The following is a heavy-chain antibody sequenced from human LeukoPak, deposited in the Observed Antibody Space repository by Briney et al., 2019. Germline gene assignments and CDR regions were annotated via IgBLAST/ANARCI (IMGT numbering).Heavy chain of an antibody. D-gene: IGHD2-2*02. CDR1: GYTFTSYG. V-gene: IGHV1-18*01. CDR2: ISAYNGNT. Sequence: ASVKVSCKASGYTFTSYGLSWVRQAPGQGLEWMGWISAYNGNTNYAQKLQGRVTMTTDTSTSTAYMELRSLRSDDTAVYYCARGYCSSTSCYTGSYDWFDPWGQGTLVTVSS. CDR3: ARGYCSSTSCYTGSYDWFDP. J-gene: IGHJ5*02.